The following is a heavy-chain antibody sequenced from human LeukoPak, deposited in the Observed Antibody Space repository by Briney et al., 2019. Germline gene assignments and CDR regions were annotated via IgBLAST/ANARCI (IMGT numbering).Heavy chain of an antibody. J-gene: IGHJ4*02. V-gene: IGHV3-30*18. Sequence: GGSLRLSCAASGFTFSSYGMHWVRQAPGEGLEWVAVISYDGSNKYYADSVKGRFTISRDNSKNTLYLQMNSLRAEDTAVYYCAKDLGYYDSSGYYFTMPDYWGQGTLVTVSS. D-gene: IGHD3-22*01. CDR1: GFTFSSYG. CDR3: AKDLGYYDSSGYYFTMPDY. CDR2: ISYDGSNK.